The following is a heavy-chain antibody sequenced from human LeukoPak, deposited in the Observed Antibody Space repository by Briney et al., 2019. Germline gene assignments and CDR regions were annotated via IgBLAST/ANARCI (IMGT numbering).Heavy chain of an antibody. D-gene: IGHD1-26*01. CDR2: IYYSGST. J-gene: IGHJ4*02. Sequence: PSETLSLTCTVSGGSISSSSYYWGWIRQPPGKGLEWIGSIYYSGSTYYNPSLKSRVTISVDTSKNQFSLKLSSVTAADTAVYYCAATTIRLGYWGQGTLVTVSS. CDR1: GGSISSSSYY. CDR3: AATTIRLGY. V-gene: IGHV4-39*07.